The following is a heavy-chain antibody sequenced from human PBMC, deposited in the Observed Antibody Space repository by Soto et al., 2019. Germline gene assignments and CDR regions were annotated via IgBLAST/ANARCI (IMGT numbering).Heavy chain of an antibody. CDR2: IYYSVST. CDR3: PRDLSHQGQSSGWYGGVDALDI. V-gene: IGHV4-31*03. D-gene: IGHD6-13*01. Sequence: PSETLSLTCTVSGGSISSGGYYWSWIRQHPGKGLEWIGYIYYSVSTYYNPSLKSRVTISVDTSKNQFSLKLSSVTAADTAVYYCPRDLSHQGQSSGWYGGVDALDIWAQGTMVTVSS. CDR1: GGSISSGGYY. J-gene: IGHJ3*02.